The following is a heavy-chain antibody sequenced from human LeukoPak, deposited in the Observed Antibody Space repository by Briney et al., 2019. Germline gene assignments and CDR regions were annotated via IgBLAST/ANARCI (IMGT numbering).Heavy chain of an antibody. V-gene: IGHV1-8*02. CDR2: MNPNSGNT. CDR1: GYTFTGYY. J-gene: IGHJ4*02. CDR3: ARGPIPLGY. D-gene: IGHD2-2*02. Sequence: ASVKVSCKASGYTFTGYYMHWVRQAPGQGLEWMGWMNPNSGNTGYAQKFQGRVTMTRNTSISTAYMELSSLRSEDTAVYYCARGPIPLGYWGQGTLVTVSS.